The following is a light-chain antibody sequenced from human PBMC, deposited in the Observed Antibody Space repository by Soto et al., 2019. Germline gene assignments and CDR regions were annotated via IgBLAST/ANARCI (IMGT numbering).Light chain of an antibody. Sequence: EIVLTQSPGTLSLSPGERATLSCRASQSVSSSYLAWYQQKPGQAPRLLIYGASSRATGIPDRFSGSGSGTDFTLPISRLEPEDFAVYYCQQYGSSFGQGNKVEIK. CDR2: GAS. V-gene: IGKV3-20*01. CDR1: QSVSSSY. CDR3: QQYGSS. J-gene: IGKJ1*01.